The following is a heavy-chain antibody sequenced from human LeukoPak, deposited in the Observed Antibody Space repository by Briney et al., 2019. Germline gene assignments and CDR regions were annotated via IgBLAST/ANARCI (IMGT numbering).Heavy chain of an antibody. Sequence: SETLSLTCSVSGGSISSSSHYWGWIRQSPGMGLEWIGSIFDSGSTYYNPSLKSRVTISADTSKNQFSLKLSSVTAADTAVYYCARETPSGPSYYYYMDVWGKGTTVTVSS. D-gene: IGHD2-15*01. J-gene: IGHJ6*03. CDR1: GGSISSSSHY. V-gene: IGHV4-39*02. CDR3: ARETPSGPSYYYYMDV. CDR2: IFDSGST.